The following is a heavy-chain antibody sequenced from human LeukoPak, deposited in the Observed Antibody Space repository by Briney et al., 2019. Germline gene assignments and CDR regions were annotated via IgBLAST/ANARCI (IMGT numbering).Heavy chain of an antibody. D-gene: IGHD4-17*01. J-gene: IGHJ4*02. V-gene: IGHV4-39*01. Sequence: NPSETLSLTCTVSGGSISSSSYYWGWIRQPPGKGLEWIGSIYYSGSTYYNPSLKSRVTISVDTSKNQFSLKLSSVTAADTAVYYCASRHDDDYGDYVIDYWGQGTLVTVSS. CDR3: ASRHDDDYGDYVIDY. CDR2: IYYSGST. CDR1: GGSISSSSYY.